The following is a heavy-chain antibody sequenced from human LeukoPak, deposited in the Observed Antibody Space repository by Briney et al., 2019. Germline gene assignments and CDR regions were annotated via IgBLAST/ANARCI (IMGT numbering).Heavy chain of an antibody. J-gene: IGHJ4*02. CDR3: AEDPEVSSWYGLYFDY. D-gene: IGHD6-13*01. Sequence: GGSLRLSCAASGFTFSSYAMSWVCQAPGEGLEWVSAISGSGGSTYYADSVKGRFTISRDNSKNTLYLQMNSLRAEDTAVYYCAEDPEVSSWYGLYFDYWGQGTLVTVSS. V-gene: IGHV3-23*01. CDR2: ISGSGGST. CDR1: GFTFSSYA.